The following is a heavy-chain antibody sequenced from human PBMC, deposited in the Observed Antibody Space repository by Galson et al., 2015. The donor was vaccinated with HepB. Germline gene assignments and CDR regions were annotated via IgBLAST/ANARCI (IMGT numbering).Heavy chain of an antibody. J-gene: IGHJ4*02. CDR3: ASGYSSGWYWGYFDY. D-gene: IGHD6-19*01. V-gene: IGHV1-69*04. CDR2: IIPILGIA. CDR1: GGTFSSYA. Sequence: SVKVSCKASGGTFSSYAISWVRQAPGQGLEWMGRIIPILGIANYAQKFQGRVTITADKSTSTAYMELSSLRSEDTAVYYCASGYSSGWYWGYFDYWGQGTLVTVSS.